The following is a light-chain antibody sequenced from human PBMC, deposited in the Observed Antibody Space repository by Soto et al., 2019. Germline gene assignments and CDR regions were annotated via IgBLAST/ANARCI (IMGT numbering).Light chain of an antibody. CDR2: GAS. V-gene: IGKV3-15*01. CDR3: QQFYHWPRT. J-gene: IGKJ1*01. CDR1: QSVSSN. Sequence: EIVLTQSPATLSVSPGERATLSCRASQSVSSNLAWYQEKPGQAPRVLIYGASARATGIPARFSGSGSGTEFPLTITSLQTEDFAVYYCQQFYHWPRTFGQGTKVEIK.